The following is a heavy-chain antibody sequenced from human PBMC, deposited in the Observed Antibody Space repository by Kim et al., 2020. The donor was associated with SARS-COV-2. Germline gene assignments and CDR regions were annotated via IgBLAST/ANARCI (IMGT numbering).Heavy chain of an antibody. J-gene: IGHJ6*02. CDR3: ARAGESYGMDV. CDR2: MNPNSGNT. D-gene: IGHD3-10*01. CDR1: EYTFTSYD. V-gene: IGHV1-8*01. Sequence: ASVKVSCKASEYTFTSYDINWVRQATGQGLEWMGWMNPNSGNTGYAQKFQGRVTMTRNTSISTAYMVLSSLRSEDTAVYYCARAGESYGMDVWGQGTTVTVSS.